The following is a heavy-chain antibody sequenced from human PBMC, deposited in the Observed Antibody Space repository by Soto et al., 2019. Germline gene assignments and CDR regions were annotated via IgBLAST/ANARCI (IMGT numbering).Heavy chain of an antibody. J-gene: IGHJ4*02. CDR1: GYKSINFY. V-gene: IGHV1-18*01. CDR3: ARVEYGDLVDIDV. CDR2: MSVYDGNT. Sequence: QVHLVQSGAEVKKPGASLKVSCKASGYKSINFYLAWVRQAPGQGLEWMGLMSVYDGNTDYGQKFQYRGVMTTDPATTTAYMELRRLRSDDSAVYYCARVEYGDLVDIDVWGQGTQVTVSA. D-gene: IGHD2-21*02.